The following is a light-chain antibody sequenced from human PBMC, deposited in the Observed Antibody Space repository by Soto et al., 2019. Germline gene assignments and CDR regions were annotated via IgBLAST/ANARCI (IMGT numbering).Light chain of an antibody. J-gene: IGKJ4*01. CDR1: QDVSNY. Sequence: DIQMTQSPSSLSASVGDRVTITCRASQDVSNYLAWYQQKPGKVPVLLIYAASSLQSGVPSRFSGSGSGTDFTLAISSLQPEDVATYYCHGYNSATLTFGGGTKVDI. V-gene: IGKV1-27*01. CDR3: HGYNSATLT. CDR2: AAS.